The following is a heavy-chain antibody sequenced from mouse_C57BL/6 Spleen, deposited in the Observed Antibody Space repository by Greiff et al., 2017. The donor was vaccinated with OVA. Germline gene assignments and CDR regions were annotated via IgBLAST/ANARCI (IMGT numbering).Heavy chain of an antibody. CDR3: AIGVNYFDY. V-gene: IGHV1-59*01. D-gene: IGHD2-2*01. CDR1: GYTFTSYW. Sequence: VQLQQPGAELVRPGTSVKLSCKASGYTFTSYWMHWVKQRPGQGLEWIGVIDPSDSYTNYNQKFKGKATLTVDTSSSTAYMQLSSLTSEDSAVYYCAIGVNYFDYWGQGTTLTVSS. CDR2: IDPSDSYT. J-gene: IGHJ2*01.